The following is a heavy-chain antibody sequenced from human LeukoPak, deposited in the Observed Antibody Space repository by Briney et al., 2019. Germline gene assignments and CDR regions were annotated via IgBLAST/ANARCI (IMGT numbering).Heavy chain of an antibody. CDR1: GGSFSGYY. CDR3: ARGSSAVAYYYGSGSYSLFGY. V-gene: IGHV4-34*01. Sequence: SETLSLXCAVYGGSFSGYYWSWIRQPPGKGLEWIGEINHSGSTNYNPSLKSRVTISVDTSKNQFSLKLSSVTAADTAVYYCARGSSAVAYYYGSGSYSLFGYWGQGTLVTVSS. CDR2: INHSGST. D-gene: IGHD3-10*01. J-gene: IGHJ4*02.